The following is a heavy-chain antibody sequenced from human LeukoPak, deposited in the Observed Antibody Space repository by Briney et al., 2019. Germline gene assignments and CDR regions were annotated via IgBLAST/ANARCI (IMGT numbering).Heavy chain of an antibody. CDR2: INPNSGAT. J-gene: IGHJ3*01. V-gene: IGHV1-2*06. CDR1: GYTFTAYY. CDR3: ARESSSADAYDF. Sequence: ALVKVSCKASGYTFTAYYIHWVQQAPGQGLEWMGRINPNSGATNYAPKFQGRVTITRDTSINTAYMELSRLRSDDTAFYYCARESSSADAYDFWGHGTMVTVSS. D-gene: IGHD6-6*01.